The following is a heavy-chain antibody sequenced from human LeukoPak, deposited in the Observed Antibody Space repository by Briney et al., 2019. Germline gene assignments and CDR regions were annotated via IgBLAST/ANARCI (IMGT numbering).Heavy chain of an antibody. Sequence: SGTLSLTCAVSGDSISNINWWWSWVRQPPEKGLEWIGEIHDGGSTTYHPSLKSRVTISVDKSKNQFSLTLTSVTAADTAVYFCARGAHYAWNSWGQGTLVTVSS. J-gene: IGHJ4*02. CDR3: ARGAHYAWNS. CDR1: GDSISNINW. D-gene: IGHD3-16*01. CDR2: IHDGGST. V-gene: IGHV4-4*02.